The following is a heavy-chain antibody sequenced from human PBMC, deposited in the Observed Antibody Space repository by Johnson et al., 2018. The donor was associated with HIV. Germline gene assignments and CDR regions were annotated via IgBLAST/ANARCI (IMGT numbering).Heavy chain of an antibody. CDR2: IYSGGST. CDR1: GFTVSSNY. V-gene: IGHV3-53*01. CDR3: AKDSGSSLEAFDL. D-gene: IGHD1-26*01. J-gene: IGHJ3*01. Sequence: VQLVESGGGLVQPGGSLRLSCAASGFTVSSNYMSWVRQAPGKGLEWVSVIYSGGSTYYADSVKGRFTISRDNSKNTLYLQMNSLRAEDTAVYYCAKDSGSSLEAFDLCGQGTMVTVSS.